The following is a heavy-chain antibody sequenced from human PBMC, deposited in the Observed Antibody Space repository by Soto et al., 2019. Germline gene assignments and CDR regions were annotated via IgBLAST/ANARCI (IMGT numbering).Heavy chain of an antibody. CDR3: ARVLISGYSYGPKYYFDY. D-gene: IGHD5-18*01. V-gene: IGHV1-69*13. Sequence: ASVKVSFKASGGTFSSYAISWVRQAPGQGLEWMGGIIPIFGTANYAQKFQGRVTITADESTSTAYMELSSLRSEDTAVYYCARVLISGYSYGPKYYFDYWGQGTLVTVSS. CDR2: IIPIFGTA. CDR1: GGTFSSYA. J-gene: IGHJ4*02.